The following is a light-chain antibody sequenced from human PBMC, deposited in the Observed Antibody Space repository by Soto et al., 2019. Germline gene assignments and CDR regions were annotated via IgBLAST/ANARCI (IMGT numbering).Light chain of an antibody. J-gene: IGKJ3*01. Sequence: GEKATRSCRASQYVSSFLAWYQQKAGQALRLLIYDASHRATGIPARFSGSGSGTDFTLSINIFFSNRIRHTSLPPGFG. CDR1: QYVSSF. CDR3: PPG. V-gene: IGKV3-11*01. CDR2: DAS.